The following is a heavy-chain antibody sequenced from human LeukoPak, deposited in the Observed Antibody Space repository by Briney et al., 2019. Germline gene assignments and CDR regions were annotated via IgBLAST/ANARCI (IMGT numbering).Heavy chain of an antibody. V-gene: IGHV1-2*02. J-gene: IGHJ4*02. CDR2: INPNSGGT. CDR1: GYTFTGYY. CDR3: ATGLGSSGWAAPFDY. D-gene: IGHD6-19*01. Sequence: VKVSCKASGYTFTGYYMHWVRQAPGQGLGWMGWINPNSGGTNYAQKFQGRVTMTRDTSISTAYMELSRMRSDDTAVYYCATGLGSSGWAAPFDYWGQGTLVTVSS.